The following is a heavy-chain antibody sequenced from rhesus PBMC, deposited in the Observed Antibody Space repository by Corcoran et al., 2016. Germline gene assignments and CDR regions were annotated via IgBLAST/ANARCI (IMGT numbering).Heavy chain of an antibody. V-gene: IGHV4-165*02. J-gene: IGHJ5-2*02. CDR2: INDNSGTT. Sequence: QVQLQESGPGLVTPSETLSLSCSVSGGSISGYSWTWLRQSPGAGLEWLGYINDNSGTTNYNPARKSRVTISTETSQKRFSLKLTSLTAADTAVYYCARNVYRNSLYNSLDVWGRGVLVTVSS. CDR1: GGSISGYS. CDR3: ARNVYRNSLYNSLDV. D-gene: IGHD4-11*01.